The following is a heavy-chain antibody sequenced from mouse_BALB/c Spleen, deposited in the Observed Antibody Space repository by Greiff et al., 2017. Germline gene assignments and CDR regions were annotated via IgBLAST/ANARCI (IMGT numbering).Heavy chain of an antibody. CDR1: GYTFTSYW. D-gene: IGHD2-14*01. CDR3: ASPYYRYDERPAFAY. CDR2: INPSTGYT. Sequence: QVQLQQSGAELAKPGASVKMSCKASGYTFTSYWMHWVKQRPGQGLEWIGYINPSTGYTEYNQKFKDKATLTADKSSSTAYMQLSSLTSEDSAVYYCASPYYRYDERPAFAYWGQGTLVTVSA. J-gene: IGHJ3*01. V-gene: IGHV1-7*01.